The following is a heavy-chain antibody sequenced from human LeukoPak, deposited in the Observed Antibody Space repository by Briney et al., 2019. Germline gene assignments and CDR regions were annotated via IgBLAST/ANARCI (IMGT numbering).Heavy chain of an antibody. J-gene: IGHJ4*02. V-gene: IGHV4-59*01. D-gene: IGHD5-12*01. CDR1: SGSINNYY. Sequence: SETLSLTCTVSSGSINNYYWTWIRQPPGKELEWIGYIFYSGSTNYNPSLKNRVAISIDTPKNQFSLRLNSVILADTAVYYCARLSGYDWESFYDYWGQGTLVIVSS. CDR2: IFYSGST. CDR3: ARLSGYDWESFYDY.